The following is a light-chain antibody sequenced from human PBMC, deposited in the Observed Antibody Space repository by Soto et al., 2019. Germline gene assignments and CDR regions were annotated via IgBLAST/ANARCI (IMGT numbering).Light chain of an antibody. J-gene: IGKJ4*01. CDR2: AAS. CDR3: QQRHSAPLN. Sequence: QMTQSPSSLFASVGDRVTITCRASQSISSHLNWYQQKVGQTPRLLIYAASTLQSEVPPRFSGSVSGTEVTLTISGLQREDFATYYCQQRHSAPLNFGGGTKIQI. CDR1: QSISSH. V-gene: IGKV1-39*01.